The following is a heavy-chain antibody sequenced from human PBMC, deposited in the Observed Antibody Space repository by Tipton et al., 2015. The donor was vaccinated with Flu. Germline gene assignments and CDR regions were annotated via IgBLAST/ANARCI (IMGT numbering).Heavy chain of an antibody. CDR2: LSHSGRT. CDR1: GYSISTRYF. CDR3: ARLTYYYGSGTSDC. J-gene: IGHJ4*02. Sequence: LRLSCTVSGYSISTRYFWGWIRQPPGKGLEWIGSLSHSGRTYYNPSLKSRVTISADTWKTQFSLKLGSVAAADTAVYYCARLTYYYGSGTSDCWGQGTLLTVSS. D-gene: IGHD3-10*01. V-gene: IGHV4-38-2*02.